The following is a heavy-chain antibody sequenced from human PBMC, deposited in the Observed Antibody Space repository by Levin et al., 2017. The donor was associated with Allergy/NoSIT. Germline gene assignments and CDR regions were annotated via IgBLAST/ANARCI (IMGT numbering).Heavy chain of an antibody. D-gene: IGHD1-26*01. J-gene: IGHJ4*02. CDR2: ISYDGSNK. CDR3: AKPSGSYPNYFDY. V-gene: IGHV3-30*18. Sequence: LSLTCAASGFTFSNNGMHWVRQAPGKGLEWVAVISYDGSNKYYADSVKGRFTISRDNSKNTLYLQMNSLRAEDTAVYYCAKPSGSYPNYFDYWGQGALVTVSS. CDR1: GFTFSNNG.